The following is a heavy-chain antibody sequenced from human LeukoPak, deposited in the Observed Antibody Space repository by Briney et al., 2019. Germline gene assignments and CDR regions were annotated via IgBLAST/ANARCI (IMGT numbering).Heavy chain of an antibody. CDR3: ARAGGRWLQSHLDY. J-gene: IGHJ4*02. CDR2: INPSGGST. V-gene: IGHV1-46*01. Sequence: ASVKVSCEASGYTFTRYYMHWVRHAPRQGLEWMGIINPSGGSTSYAQKFQGRVTMTRDTSTSTVYMELSSLRSEDTAVYYCARAGGRWLQSHLDYWGQGTLVTVSS. D-gene: IGHD5-24*01. CDR1: GYTFTRYY.